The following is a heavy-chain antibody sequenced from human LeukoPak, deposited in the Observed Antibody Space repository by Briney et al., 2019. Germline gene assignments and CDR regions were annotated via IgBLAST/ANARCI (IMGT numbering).Heavy chain of an antibody. J-gene: IGHJ4*02. CDR1: GFTFSSYW. D-gene: IGHD4-17*01. CDR2: ISGSGDNT. V-gene: IGHV3-23*01. Sequence: GGSLRLSCAASGFTFSSYWMYWVRQAPGKGLEWVSSISGSGDNTCYADSVKDRFSISRDNSKTTVSLQMNSLRAEDTAVYYCAKGRGTAVTSAANYWGQGTLVTVSS. CDR3: AKGRGTAVTSAANY.